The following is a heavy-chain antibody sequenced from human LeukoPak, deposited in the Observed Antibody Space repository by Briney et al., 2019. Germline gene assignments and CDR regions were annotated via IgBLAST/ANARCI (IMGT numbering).Heavy chain of an antibody. CDR3: AKGRRSSGWYYFDY. Sequence: GGSLRLSCAASGFTFSSYAMSWVRQAPGKGLEWVSAISGSGGSTYYADSVKGRFTISRDNSKNTLYLQMNSLRDEDTAVYYCAKGRRSSGWYYFDYWGQGTLVTVSS. CDR1: GFTFSSYA. V-gene: IGHV3-23*01. J-gene: IGHJ4*02. D-gene: IGHD6-19*01. CDR2: ISGSGGST.